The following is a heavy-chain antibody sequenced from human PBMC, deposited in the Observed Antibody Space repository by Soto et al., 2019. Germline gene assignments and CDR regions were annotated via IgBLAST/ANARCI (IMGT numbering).Heavy chain of an antibody. V-gene: IGHV4-59*01. J-gene: IGHJ3*02. Sequence: QVQLQESGPGLVKPSETLSLTCTVSGGSISSYYWSWIRQPPGKGLEWIGYIYYSGSTNYNPSLKSRVTISVDTSKNQFSLKLSSVTAADTAVYYCARDGPPIAAAGTRKSPAFDIWGQGTMVTVSS. CDR3: ARDGPPIAAAGTRKSPAFDI. CDR1: GGSISSYY. CDR2: IYYSGST. D-gene: IGHD6-13*01.